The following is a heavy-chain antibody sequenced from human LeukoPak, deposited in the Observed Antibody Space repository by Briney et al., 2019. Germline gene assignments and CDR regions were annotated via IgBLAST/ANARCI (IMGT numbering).Heavy chain of an antibody. CDR3: AKDTGP. D-gene: IGHD3-10*01. Sequence: GGSLRLSCAASGFTFDDYAMRWVRQAPGKGLEWVSGISWNSGSIGYADSVKGRFTISRDNAKNSLYLQMNSLRAEDMALYYCAKDTGPWVQGTLVTVSS. CDR2: ISWNSGSI. J-gene: IGHJ5*02. V-gene: IGHV3-9*03. CDR1: GFTFDDYA.